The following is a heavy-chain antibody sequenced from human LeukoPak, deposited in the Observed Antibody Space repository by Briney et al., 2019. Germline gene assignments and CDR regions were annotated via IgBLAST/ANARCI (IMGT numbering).Heavy chain of an antibody. CDR1: GYTFTGYY. CDR3: ARLDSSGYYYFDY. J-gene: IGHJ4*02. CDR2: INPNSGGT. V-gene: IGHV1-2*02. Sequence: ASVKVSCKASGYTFTGYYMHWVRQAPGQGLEWMGWINPNSGGTNYAQKFQGRVTMTRDTSISTAYMELSSLRSEDTAVYYCARLDSSGYYYFDYWGQGTLVTVSS. D-gene: IGHD3-22*01.